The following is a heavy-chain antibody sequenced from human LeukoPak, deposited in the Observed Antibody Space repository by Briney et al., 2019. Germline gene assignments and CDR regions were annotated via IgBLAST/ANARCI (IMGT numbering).Heavy chain of an antibody. CDR2: IKQDGSEK. J-gene: IGHJ4*02. V-gene: IGHV3-7*01. CDR1: GFTFSSYW. CDR3: ARDYGSADYYFDY. D-gene: IGHD3-10*01. Sequence: GGSLRLSCAASGFTFSSYWMSWVRQAPGKGLEWVANIKQDGSEKYYVDSVKGRFTISRDNAKNSLYLQMNSLRAEDTAVYYCARDYGSADYYFDYWGQGTLVTVSS.